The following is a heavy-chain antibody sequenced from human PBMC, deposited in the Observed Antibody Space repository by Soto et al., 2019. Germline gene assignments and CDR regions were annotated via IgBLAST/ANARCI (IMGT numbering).Heavy chain of an antibody. CDR2: ISYDGGKR. CDR3: AKDQYYQRYYYYGMDV. D-gene: IGHD3-16*01. Sequence: PGGSLRLSCEVSGFTFTNYGMHWVRQAPGKGLEWVAFISYDGGKRYFADSVKGRFIISRGNSKNTLYLQMNSLRAEDTAVYFCAKDQYYQRYYYYGMDVWGQGTTVTVSS. J-gene: IGHJ6*02. V-gene: IGHV3-30*18. CDR1: GFTFTNYG.